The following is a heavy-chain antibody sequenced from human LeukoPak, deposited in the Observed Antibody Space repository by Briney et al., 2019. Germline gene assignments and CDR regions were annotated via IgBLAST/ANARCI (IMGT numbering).Heavy chain of an antibody. V-gene: IGHV4-59*06. Sequence: SETLSLTCTVSGGSISSYYWSWIRQHPGKGLEWIGYIYYSGSTYYNPSLKSRVTISVDTSKNQFSLKLSSVTAADTAVYYCAGGAPTGNWFDPWGQGTLVTVSS. J-gene: IGHJ5*02. CDR3: AGGAPTGNWFDP. CDR1: GGSISSYY. D-gene: IGHD1-14*01. CDR2: IYYSGST.